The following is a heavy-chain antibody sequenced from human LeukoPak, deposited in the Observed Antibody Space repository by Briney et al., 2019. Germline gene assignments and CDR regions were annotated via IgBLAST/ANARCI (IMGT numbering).Heavy chain of an antibody. CDR1: GFTFSSYW. J-gene: IGHJ4*02. D-gene: IGHD3-22*01. CDR3: ARDGDSSGYYVNFDY. V-gene: IGHV3-74*01. CDR2: INSDGSST. Sequence: GGSLRLSCAASGFTFSSYWMHWVRQSPGKGLVWVSRINSDGSSTSYADSVKGRVTISRDNAKNTLYLQMNSLRAEDTAAYYCARDGDSSGYYVNFDYWGQGTLVTVSS.